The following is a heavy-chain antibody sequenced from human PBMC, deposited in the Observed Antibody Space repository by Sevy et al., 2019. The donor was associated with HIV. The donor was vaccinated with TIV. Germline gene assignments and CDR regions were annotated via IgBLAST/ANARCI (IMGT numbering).Heavy chain of an antibody. CDR3: TRSRPLLYMSSSWPFDD. V-gene: IGHV1-8*02. CDR1: GYTFTNYD. Sequence: ASVKVSCKASGYTFTNYDINWVRQATGHGLEWMGRMNPESGDTGYAQKFQGRVTMTRDTSISTAYMELNSLRSEDSAVYYCTRSRPLLYMSSSWPFDDWGQGTLVTVSS. D-gene: IGHD1-26*01. J-gene: IGHJ4*02. CDR2: MNPESGDT.